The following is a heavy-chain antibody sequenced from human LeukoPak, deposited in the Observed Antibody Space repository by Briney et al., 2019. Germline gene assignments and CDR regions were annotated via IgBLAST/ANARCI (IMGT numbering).Heavy chain of an antibody. CDR1: GGSISSGDYY. V-gene: IGHV4-30-4*02. CDR2: IYYSGST. D-gene: IGHD4-17*01. J-gene: IGHJ4*02. CDR3: ARVGYGDYREDY. Sequence: SDTLSLTCTVSGGSISSGDYYWSWIRQPPGKGLEWIGYIYYSGSTYYNPSLKSRVTISVDTSKNQFSLKLSSVTAADTAVYYCARVGYGDYREDYWGQGTLVTVSS.